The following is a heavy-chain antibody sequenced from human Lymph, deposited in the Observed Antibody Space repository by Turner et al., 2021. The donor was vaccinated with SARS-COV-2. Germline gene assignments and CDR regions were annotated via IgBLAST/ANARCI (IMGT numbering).Heavy chain of an antibody. V-gene: IGHV4-39*01. D-gene: IGHD6-19*01. CDR1: GDSIRSSSYY. CDR2: IYYSGST. CDR3: ARQFFGWSGTDYMKNYYYYGMDV. Sequence: QLQLQESGPGLVKPSETLSLTCTVCGDSIRSSSYYWGWIRQPTGKGLEWIGSIYYSGSTYYNPSLKSRVTISVDTSKNQFSLNLSSLTAADTAVYYCARQFFGWSGTDYMKNYYYYGMDVWGQGTTVTVSS. J-gene: IGHJ6*02.